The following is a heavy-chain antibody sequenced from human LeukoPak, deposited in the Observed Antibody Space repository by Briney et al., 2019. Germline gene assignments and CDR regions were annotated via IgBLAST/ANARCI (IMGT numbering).Heavy chain of an antibody. J-gene: IGHJ4*02. CDR2: ISSSSSYI. D-gene: IGHD6-6*01. Sequence: GGSLRLSCAASGFTFSSYSMNWVRQAPGKGLEWVSSISSSSSYIYYADSVKGRFTISRDNAKNSLYLQMNSLRAEDTAVYYCARLLIFGSSYYFDYWGQGTLVTVSS. CDR1: GFTFSSYS. V-gene: IGHV3-21*01. CDR3: ARLLIFGSSYYFDY.